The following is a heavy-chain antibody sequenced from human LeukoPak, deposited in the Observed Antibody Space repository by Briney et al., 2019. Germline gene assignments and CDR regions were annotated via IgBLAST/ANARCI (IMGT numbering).Heavy chain of an antibody. CDR1: GFTLSSYW. J-gene: IGHJ4*02. V-gene: IGHV3-7*01. D-gene: IGHD3-3*01. CDR2: IKQDGSEK. CDR3: ARDRWIFGVVISYFDY. Sequence: GGSLRLSCAVSGFTLSSYWVTWVRQAPGKGLEWVANIKQDGSEKYYVDSVKGRFTISRDNAKNSLYLQMNSLRAEDTAVYYCARDRWIFGVVISYFDYWGQGTLVTVSS.